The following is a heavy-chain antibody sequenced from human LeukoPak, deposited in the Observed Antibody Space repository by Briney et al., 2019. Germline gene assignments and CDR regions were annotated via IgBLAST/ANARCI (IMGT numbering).Heavy chain of an antibody. D-gene: IGHD6-13*01. CDR1: GFSLSTSEVG. Sequence: SGPTLVKPTQPLTLTCTLSGFSLSTSEVGGGWIRQPPGKALEWHALHYWTDDKRYTPSLKSRLTITKDTSKNQVVLKMTSMDPVDTATYYCAHMVMAAAGTYFDYWGQGTLVTVSS. CDR3: AHMVMAAAGTYFDY. J-gene: IGHJ4*02. V-gene: IGHV2-5*01. CDR2: HYWTDDK.